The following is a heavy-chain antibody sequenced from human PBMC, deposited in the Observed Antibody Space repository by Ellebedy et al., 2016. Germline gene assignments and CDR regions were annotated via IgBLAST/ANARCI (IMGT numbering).Heavy chain of an antibody. CDR1: GGSISSYY. Sequence: SETLSLXXTVSGGSISSYYWSWIQQPPGKGLEWIGYIYYSGSTNYNPSLKSRVTISVDTSKNQFSLKLSSVTAADTAVYYCARITFYGGNSLDAFDIWGQGTMVTVSS. CDR3: ARITFYGGNSLDAFDI. J-gene: IGHJ3*02. CDR2: IYYSGST. V-gene: IGHV4-59*01. D-gene: IGHD4-23*01.